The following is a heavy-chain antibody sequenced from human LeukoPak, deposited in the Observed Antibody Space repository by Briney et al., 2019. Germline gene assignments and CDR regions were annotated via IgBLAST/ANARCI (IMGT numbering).Heavy chain of an antibody. D-gene: IGHD3-22*01. V-gene: IGHV4-59*12. J-gene: IGHJ4*02. CDR1: GGSISSYY. CDR2: INYSGSA. Sequence: PSETLSLTCTVSGGSISSYYWSWIRQPPGKGLEWIGYINYSGSANYNPSLKSRVTISVDTSKNQFSLKLSSVTAADTAVYYCARSILRYYYAASGYYPYFFDYWGQGMLVTVSS. CDR3: ARSILRYYYAASGYYPYFFDY.